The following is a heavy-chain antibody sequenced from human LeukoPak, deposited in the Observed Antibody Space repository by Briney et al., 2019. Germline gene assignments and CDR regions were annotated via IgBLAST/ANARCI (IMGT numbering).Heavy chain of an antibody. J-gene: IGHJ4*02. CDR3: ARAPGVYCGGDCYSDRLFDY. V-gene: IGHV3-7*01. CDR1: GLIFSSYW. D-gene: IGHD2-21*02. Sequence: GGSLRLSCEASGLIFSSYWMSWVRQAPGKGLEWVANIKKDGSEMYYVDSVKGRFTISRDNAKNSLYLQMNSLRAEDTAVYYCARAPGVYCGGDCYSDRLFDYWGQGTLVTVSS. CDR2: IKKDGSEM.